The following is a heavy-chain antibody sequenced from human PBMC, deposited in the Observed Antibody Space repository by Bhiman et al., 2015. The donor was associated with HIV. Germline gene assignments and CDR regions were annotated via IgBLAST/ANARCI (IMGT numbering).Heavy chain of an antibody. J-gene: IGHJ3*02. CDR3: ARDESQGAFDI. V-gene: IGHV3-21*02. CDR2: ISSSSRYI. Sequence: EVQLVESGGGLVKPGGSLRLSCAASGFTFSSYSMNWVRQAPGKGLAWVSSISSSSRYINYADSVQGRFTISRDNAKNSLYLQMNSLRAEDTSVYYCARDESQGAFDIWGQGTMVTVSS. CDR1: GFTFSSYS.